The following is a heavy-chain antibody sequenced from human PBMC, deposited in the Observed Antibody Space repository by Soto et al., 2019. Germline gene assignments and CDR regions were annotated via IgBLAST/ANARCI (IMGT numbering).Heavy chain of an antibody. CDR2: INPNSGGT. D-gene: IGHD2-8*01. J-gene: IGHJ6*03. V-gene: IGHV1-2*04. CDR1: GYTFTGYY. CDR3: ARGLVLMVYANKSYYYYYYMDV. Sequence: ASVKVSCKASGYTFTGYYMHWVRQAPGQGLEWMGWINPNSGGTNYAQKFQGWVTMTRDTSISTAYMELSRLRSDDTAVYYCARGLVLMVYANKSYYYYYYMDVWGKGTTVTVSS.